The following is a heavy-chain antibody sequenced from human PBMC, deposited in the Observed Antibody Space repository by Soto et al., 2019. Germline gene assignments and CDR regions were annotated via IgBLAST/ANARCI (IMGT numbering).Heavy chain of an antibody. CDR1: GLTFSSYS. CDR3: ATCCTVSTNYYYYRMEV. J-gene: IGHJ6*02. CDR2: ISSSSSYI. Sequence: GGYLRHSCAASGLTFSSYSMNWVRQAPGKGLEWVSSISSSSSYIYYADSVKGRFTISRDNAKNSLYLQMNSLRAEDTAVYYCATCCTVSTNYYYYRMEVCCPGTPLTVS. V-gene: IGHV3-21*01. D-gene: IGHD4-17*01.